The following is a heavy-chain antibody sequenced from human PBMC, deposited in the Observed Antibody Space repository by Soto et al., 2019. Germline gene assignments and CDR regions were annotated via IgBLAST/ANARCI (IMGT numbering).Heavy chain of an antibody. J-gene: IGHJ4*02. CDR1: GFTFSSYG. Sequence: QVQLVESWGGVVQPGRSLRLSCAASGFTFSSYGMHWVRQAPGKGLEWVAVIWYDGSNKYYADSVKGRFTISRDNSKNTLYLQMNSLRAEDTAVYYCARGAKYYFDYWGQGTLVTVSS. CDR3: ARGAKYYFDY. V-gene: IGHV3-33*01. CDR2: IWYDGSNK.